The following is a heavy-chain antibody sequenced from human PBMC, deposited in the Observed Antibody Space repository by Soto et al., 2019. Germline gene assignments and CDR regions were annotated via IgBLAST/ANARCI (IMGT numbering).Heavy chain of an antibody. J-gene: IGHJ3*02. D-gene: IGHD3-3*01. CDR3: AHTIRIWSGYSPRAFDI. CDR2: ISSSGSTI. Sequence: GGSLRLSCAASGFTFSDYYMSWIRQAPGKGLEWVSYISSSGSTIYYADSVKGRFTISRDNAKNSLYLQMNSLRAEDTAVYYCAHTIRIWSGYSPRAFDIWAKGQWSPSPQ. V-gene: IGHV3-11*01. CDR1: GFTFSDYY.